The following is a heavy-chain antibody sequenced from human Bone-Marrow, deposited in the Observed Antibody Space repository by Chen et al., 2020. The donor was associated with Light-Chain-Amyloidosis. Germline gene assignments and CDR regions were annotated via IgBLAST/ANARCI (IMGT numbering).Heavy chain of an antibody. CDR2: ISGSGGST. CDR1: GFTFSSYA. D-gene: IGHD6-19*01. CDR3: AKDRAYSSGWYGPYYYGMDV. Sequence: EVQLLESGGGLVQPGGSLRLSCAASGFTFSSYAMSWVRQAPGKGLEWVSAISGSGGSTYCADSVKGRFTISRDNSKNTLYLQMNSLRAEDTAVYYCAKDRAYSSGWYGPYYYGMDVWGQGTTVTVSS. J-gene: IGHJ6*02. V-gene: IGHV3-23*01.